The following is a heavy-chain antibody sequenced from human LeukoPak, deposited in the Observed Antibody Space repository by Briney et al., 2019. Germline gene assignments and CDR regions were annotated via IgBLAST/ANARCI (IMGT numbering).Heavy chain of an antibody. CDR3: ARGGSGYDFGWFDP. D-gene: IGHD5-12*01. CDR2: IYYSGST. CDR1: GGSISSGDYY. V-gene: IGHV4-30-4*01. J-gene: IGHJ5*02. Sequence: PSETLSLTCTVSGGSISSGDYYWSWIRQPPGKGLGWIGYIYYSGSTYYNPSLKSRVTISVDTSKNQFSLKLSSVTAADTAVYYCARGGSGYDFGWFDPWGQGTLVTVSS.